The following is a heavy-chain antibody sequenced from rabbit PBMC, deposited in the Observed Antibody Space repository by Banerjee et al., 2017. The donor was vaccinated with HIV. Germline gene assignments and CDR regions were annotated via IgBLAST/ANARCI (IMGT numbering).Heavy chain of an antibody. D-gene: IGHD8-1*01. V-gene: IGHV1S40*01. CDR1: GFSFSSSYW. J-gene: IGHJ4*01. CDR3: ARDPYDYTNYKNL. Sequence: QSLEESGGDLVKPGASLTLTCTASGFSFSSSYWICWVRQAPGKGLEWIACIYAGSSGSTYYASWAKGRFTISKTSSTTVTLQMTSLTAADTDTYFCARDPYDYTNYKNLWGPGTLVTVS. CDR2: IYAGSSGST.